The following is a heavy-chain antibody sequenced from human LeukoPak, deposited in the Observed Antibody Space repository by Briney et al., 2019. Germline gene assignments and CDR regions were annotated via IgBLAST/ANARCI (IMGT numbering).Heavy chain of an antibody. CDR2: IIPILGIA. D-gene: IGHD3-22*01. CDR3: AKRATYYYDSSGYYHFDY. CDR1: GGTFSSYA. J-gene: IGHJ4*02. Sequence: ASVKVSCKASGGTFSSYAISWVRQAPGQGLEWMGRIIPILGIANYAQKFQGRVTITADKSTSTAYMELSSLRSEDTAVYYCAKRATYYYDSSGYYHFDYWGQGTLVTVSS. V-gene: IGHV1-69*04.